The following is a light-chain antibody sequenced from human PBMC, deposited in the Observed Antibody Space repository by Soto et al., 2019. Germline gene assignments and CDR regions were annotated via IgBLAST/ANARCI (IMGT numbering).Light chain of an antibody. CDR2: WAS. J-gene: IGKJ5*01. Sequence: DIVITQSPDSLALSLFDRATINCKSSQSLLISSNNNNYLSWDPQKPGQAPKLLIYWASTRESGVPDRFSGSGSGTDFTLTIGSLQAEDVAVYYCQQYYTTPAITFGQGTRLEIK. CDR3: QQYYTTPAIT. CDR1: QSLLISSNNNNY. V-gene: IGKV4-1*01.